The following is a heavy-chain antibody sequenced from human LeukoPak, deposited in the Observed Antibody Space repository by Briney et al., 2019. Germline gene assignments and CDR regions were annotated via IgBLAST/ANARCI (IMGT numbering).Heavy chain of an antibody. CDR1: GGSISSSNW. J-gene: IGHJ4*02. CDR2: IYHSGST. D-gene: IGHD1-26*01. Sequence: SETLSLTCAVSGGSISSSNWWSWVRQPPGKGLEWIGEIYHSGSTNYNPSLKSRVTISVDKSKNQFSLKLSSVTAADTAVYYCARHIVEATPYYFDYWGQGTLVTVSS. CDR3: ARHIVEATPYYFDY. V-gene: IGHV4-4*02.